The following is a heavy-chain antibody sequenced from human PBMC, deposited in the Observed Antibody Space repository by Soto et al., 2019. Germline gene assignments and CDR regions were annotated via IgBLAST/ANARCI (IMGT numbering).Heavy chain of an antibody. CDR1: GYIFTDYR. Sequence: QVQLVQSGAEVKKPGASVKVSCKASGYIFTDYRIHWVRQAPGLGLEFMGWINTDNGGAGSAQQFQGRVTVTRDTSITTVYLELSNLRSDDTAVYCCAKERDSNSLHPSYNWFDTWGQGTLITVSS. V-gene: IGHV1-2*02. CDR3: AKERDSNSLHPSYNWFDT. J-gene: IGHJ5*02. CDR2: INTDNGGA. D-gene: IGHD1-1*01.